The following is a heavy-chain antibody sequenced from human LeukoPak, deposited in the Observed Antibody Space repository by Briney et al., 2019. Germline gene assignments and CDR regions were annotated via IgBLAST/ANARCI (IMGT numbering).Heavy chain of an antibody. V-gene: IGHV3-74*01. CDR3: ARGPDYYYYGMDV. CDR1: GFTFSSNW. Sequence: GGSLRLSCAASGFTFSSNWMHWVRQAPGKGLVWVSRINEDGSTTNYADSVKGRSTIFRDNAKNTLYLQMNSLRAEDTAVYYCARGPDYYYYGMDVWGQGTTVTVSS. CDR2: INEDGSTT. J-gene: IGHJ6*02.